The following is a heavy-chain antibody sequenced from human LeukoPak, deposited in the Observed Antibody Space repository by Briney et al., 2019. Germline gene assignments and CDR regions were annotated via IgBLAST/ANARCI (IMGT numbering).Heavy chain of an antibody. J-gene: IGHJ5*02. Sequence: ESLKISCKGSGYSFTSYWIGWVRQMLGKGLEWMGIIYPGDSDTRYSPSFQGQVTISADKSISTAYLQWSSLKASDTAMYYCARSYSSSWYLWNWFDPWGQGTLVTVSS. D-gene: IGHD6-13*01. CDR2: IYPGDSDT. V-gene: IGHV5-51*01. CDR3: ARSYSSSWYLWNWFDP. CDR1: GYSFTSYW.